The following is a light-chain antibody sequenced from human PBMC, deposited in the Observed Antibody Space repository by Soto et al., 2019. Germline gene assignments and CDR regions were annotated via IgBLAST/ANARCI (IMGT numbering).Light chain of an antibody. CDR1: QSLVHSDGNTY. V-gene: IGKV2-24*01. J-gene: IGKJ2*01. Sequence: DIVLTQTPLSSPVTLGQPASISCRSSQSLVHSDGNTYLSWFHQRPGQPPRLLIDKVSNRFYGVPDRFSGSGAGTDFTLKINRVEAEDVGIYFCMQATQYRPYTFGQGTKLEIK. CDR2: KVS. CDR3: MQATQYRPYT.